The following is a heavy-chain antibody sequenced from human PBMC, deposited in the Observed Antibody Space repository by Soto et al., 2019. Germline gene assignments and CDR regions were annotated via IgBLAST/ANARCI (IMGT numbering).Heavy chain of an antibody. CDR3: ARESRAAGGGMDV. J-gene: IGHJ6*02. D-gene: IGHD6-13*01. Sequence: QVQLQESGPGLVKPSETLSLTCTVSGGSISSYYWSWIRQPPGKGLEWIGYIYYSGSTNYNPSLKSRATISVDTSKNQFSLKLSSVTAEDTAVYYCARESRAAGGGMDVWGQGTTVTVSS. CDR2: IYYSGST. V-gene: IGHV4-59*01. CDR1: GGSISSYY.